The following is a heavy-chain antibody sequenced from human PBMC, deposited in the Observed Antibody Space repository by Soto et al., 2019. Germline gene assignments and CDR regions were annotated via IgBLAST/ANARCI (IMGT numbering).Heavy chain of an antibody. Sequence: SETLSLTCTVSGASISSGDYFWSWIRQSPGKGLEWIGYIYDSGSSYYNPSLKSRVTMSVDTSKNQFSLKLRPVTAADTAVYYCAREKGYISGPKNFDYWGQGTLVTVSS. D-gene: IGHD5-12*01. CDR1: GASISSGDYF. CDR2: IYDSGSS. V-gene: IGHV4-30-4*01. CDR3: AREKGYISGPKNFDY. J-gene: IGHJ4*02.